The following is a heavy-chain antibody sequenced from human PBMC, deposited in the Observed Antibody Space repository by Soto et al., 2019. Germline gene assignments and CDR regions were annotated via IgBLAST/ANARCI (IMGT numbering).Heavy chain of an antibody. Sequence: QVQLQESGPGLVKPSETLSLTCTVSGGSISRYYWSWIRQPPGKGLEWIGYIYYSGSTNYNPSLKSRVTISVDTSKNQFSLKLSSVTAADTAVYYCARRYGASFDYWGQGTLVTVSS. J-gene: IGHJ4*02. CDR1: GGSISRYY. V-gene: IGHV4-59*01. CDR2: IYYSGST. D-gene: IGHD4-17*01. CDR3: ARRYGASFDY.